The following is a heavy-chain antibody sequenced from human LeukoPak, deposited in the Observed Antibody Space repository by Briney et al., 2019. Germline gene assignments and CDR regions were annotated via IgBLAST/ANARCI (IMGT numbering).Heavy chain of an antibody. J-gene: IGHJ4*02. CDR3: ASDEGNYFDY. CDR1: GFTFSSFW. CDR2: IKEDGGQK. V-gene: IGHV3-7*04. Sequence: GGSLRLSCAASGFTFSSFWMTWVRQAPGKGLEWVANIKEDGGQKYSVDSVKGRFTISRDNARNSLFLQMNSLRAEDTAIYYCASDEGNYFDYWGQGTLVTVSS.